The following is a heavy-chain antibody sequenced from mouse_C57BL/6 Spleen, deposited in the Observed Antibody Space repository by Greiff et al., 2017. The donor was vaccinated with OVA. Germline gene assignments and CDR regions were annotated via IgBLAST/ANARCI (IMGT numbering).Heavy chain of an antibody. V-gene: IGHV5-17*01. CDR2: ISSGSSTI. CDR3: ARGLAHFDY. Sequence: EVKLMESGGGLVKPGGSLKLSCAASGFTFSDYGMHWVRQAPEKGLEWVAYISSGSSTIYYADTVKGRFTLSRDNAKTTLFLQMASLRSEDTAMYYCARGLAHFDYWGQGTTLTVSS. J-gene: IGHJ2*01. D-gene: IGHD4-1*01. CDR1: GFTFSDYG.